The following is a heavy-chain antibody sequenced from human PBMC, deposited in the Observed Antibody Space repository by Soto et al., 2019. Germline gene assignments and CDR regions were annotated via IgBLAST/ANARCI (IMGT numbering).Heavy chain of an antibody. D-gene: IGHD3-22*01. CDR3: AKAEERDYYDSSGYSPIDY. J-gene: IGHJ4*02. CDR2: ISGSGGST. V-gene: IGHV3-23*01. CDR1: GFTFSSYA. Sequence: GGSLRLSCAASGFTFSSYAMSWVRQAPGKGLEWVSAISGSGGSTYYADSVKGRFTISRDNSKNTLYLQMNSLRAEDTAVYYSAKAEERDYYDSSGYSPIDYWGQGTLVTVSS.